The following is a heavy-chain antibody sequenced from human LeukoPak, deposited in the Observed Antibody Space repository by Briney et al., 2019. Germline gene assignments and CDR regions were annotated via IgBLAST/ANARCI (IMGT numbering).Heavy chain of an antibody. CDR1: GYTFTGYY. V-gene: IGHV1-2*06. CDR2: INPSSGGT. D-gene: IGHD3-22*01. J-gene: IGHJ4*02. CDR3: AREGLDYYDSSGYYYVSPFDY. Sequence: GASVKVSCKASGYTFTGYYMHWVRQAAGQGLEWMGRINPSSGGTNYAQKFQGRVTMTRDTSISTAYMELSRLRSDDTAVYYCAREGLDYYDSSGYYYVSPFDYWGQGTLVTVSS.